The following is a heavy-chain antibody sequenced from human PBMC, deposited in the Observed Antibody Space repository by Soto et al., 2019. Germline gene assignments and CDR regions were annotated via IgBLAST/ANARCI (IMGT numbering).Heavy chain of an antibody. D-gene: IGHD4-17*01. CDR2: ISAYNGNT. CDR3: ARLQHSAAAHYGDYVVIY. CDR1: GYTFTSYG. J-gene: IGHJ4*02. Sequence: ASVKVSCKASGYTFTSYGISWVRQAPGQGLEWMGWISAYNGNTNYAQKLQGRVTMTTDTSTSTAYMELRSLRSDDTAVYYCARLQHSAAAHYGDYVVIYWGQGTLVTVSS. V-gene: IGHV1-18*01.